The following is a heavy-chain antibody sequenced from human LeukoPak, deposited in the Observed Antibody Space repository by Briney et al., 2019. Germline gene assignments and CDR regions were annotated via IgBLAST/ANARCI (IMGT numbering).Heavy chain of an antibody. CDR3: ARDKAGTVDY. CDR2: ISYDGSNK. D-gene: IGHD6-19*01. CDR1: GFTFSSYA. V-gene: IGHV3-30-3*01. Sequence: GRSLRLSCAASGFTFSSYAMHWVRQAPGKGLEWVAVISYDGSNKYYADSVKGRFTISRDNSKNTLYLQMNSLRAEDTAVYYCARDKAGTVDYWGQGTLVTVSS. J-gene: IGHJ4*02.